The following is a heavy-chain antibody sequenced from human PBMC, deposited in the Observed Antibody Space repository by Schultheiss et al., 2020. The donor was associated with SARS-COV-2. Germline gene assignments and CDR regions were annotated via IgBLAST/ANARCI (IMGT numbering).Heavy chain of an antibody. CDR2: ISSGSSNI. CDR3: ARDSSRGGVASLPNY. J-gene: IGHJ4*01. D-gene: IGHD3-16*01. V-gene: IGHV3-48*02. Sequence: GGSLRLSCAASGITFSNAWMSWVRQAPGKGLEWVAHISSGSSNIYYADSVKGRFTISRDNAKNSLYLQMNGLRDEDTAIYYCARDSSRGGVASLPNYWGQGTLVTVSS. CDR1: GITFSNAW.